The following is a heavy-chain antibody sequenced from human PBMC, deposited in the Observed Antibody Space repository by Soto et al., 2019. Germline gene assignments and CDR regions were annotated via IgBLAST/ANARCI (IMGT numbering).Heavy chain of an antibody. D-gene: IGHD2-15*01. V-gene: IGHV1-2*04. J-gene: IGHJ6*03. CDR1: GYTFTGYY. CDR2: INPNSGGT. CDR3: ARAGYCSGGSCSAPQNYMDV. Sequence: ASVKVSCKASGYTFTGYYMHWVRQAPGQGLEWMGWINPNSGGTNYAQKFQGWVTMTRDTSISTAYMGLSRLRSDDTAVYYCARAGYCSGGSCSAPQNYMDVWGKGTTVTVSS.